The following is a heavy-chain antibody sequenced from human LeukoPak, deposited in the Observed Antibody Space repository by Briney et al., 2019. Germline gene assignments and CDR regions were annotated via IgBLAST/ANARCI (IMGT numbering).Heavy chain of an antibody. J-gene: IGHJ3*02. CDR1: RFTFSYYW. CDR3: ASFPPPDAFDI. V-gene: IGHV3-74*01. Sequence: PGGSLRLSCAASRFTFSYYWMNWVRQAPGKGLVWVSRINSDGSSTSYADSVKGRFTISRDNAKNTLYLQMNSLRAEDTAVYYCASFPPPDAFDIWGQGTMATVSS. CDR2: INSDGSST.